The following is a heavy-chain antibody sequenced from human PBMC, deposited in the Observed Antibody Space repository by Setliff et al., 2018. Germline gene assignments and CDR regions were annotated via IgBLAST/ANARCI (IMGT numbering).Heavy chain of an antibody. V-gene: IGHV4-4*02. D-gene: IGHD6-19*01. Sequence: PSETLSLTCAVSGVSINSLNWWTWVRQSPGKGLEWIGYIYHDGPSVHYNPSLKSRVTMSVDKSKNQFSLKLSSVTAADTAVYFCARYPRRGNGWYPYYVDVWGKGTTVTVSS. CDR1: GVSINSLNW. J-gene: IGHJ6*03. CDR3: ARYPRRGNGWYPYYVDV. CDR2: IYHDGPS.